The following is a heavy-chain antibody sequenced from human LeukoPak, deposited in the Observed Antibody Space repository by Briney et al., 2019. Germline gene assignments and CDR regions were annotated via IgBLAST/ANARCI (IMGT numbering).Heavy chain of an antibody. CDR2: ISYSGST. CDR3: ARAAHRGSYVWFDP. CDR1: GGSFSSSSYY. J-gene: IGHJ5*02. Sequence: SETLSLTCSVSGGSFSSSSYYWGWIREPPGKGLEWIGSISYSGSTFYNPSLKSRVTISVDTSKNHFSLKLTSVTAADTAVYYCARAAHRGSYVWFDPWGQGTLVTVSS. V-gene: IGHV4-39*07. D-gene: IGHD1-26*01.